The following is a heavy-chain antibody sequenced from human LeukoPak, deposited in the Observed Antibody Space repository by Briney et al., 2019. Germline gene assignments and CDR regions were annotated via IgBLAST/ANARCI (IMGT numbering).Heavy chain of an antibody. Sequence: NPSETLSLTCAVYGGSFSGYYWSWIRQPPGKGLEWIGEINHSGSTNYNPSLKSRVTISVDTSKNQFSLKLSSVTAADTAVYYCARGPYGGNAASYFDYWGQGTPVTVSS. CDR2: INHSGST. CDR3: ARGPYGGNAASYFDY. V-gene: IGHV4-34*01. J-gene: IGHJ4*02. CDR1: GGSFSGYY. D-gene: IGHD4-23*01.